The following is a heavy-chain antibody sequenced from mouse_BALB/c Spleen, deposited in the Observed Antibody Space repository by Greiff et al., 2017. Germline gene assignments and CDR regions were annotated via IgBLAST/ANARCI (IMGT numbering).Heavy chain of an antibody. J-gene: IGHJ1*01. V-gene: IGHV14-3*02. Sequence: EVKLMESGAELVKPGASVKLSCTASGFNFNDSNMYWVKQRPEKSLEWIGRISPANGNTKYDANFQGKATITADTSSNTVYLQHSSLTSEDTAVYYCARDSSYFDVWGAGTTVTVSS. CDR3: ARDSSYFDV. CDR2: ISPANGNT. D-gene: IGHD1-1*01. CDR1: GFNFNDSN.